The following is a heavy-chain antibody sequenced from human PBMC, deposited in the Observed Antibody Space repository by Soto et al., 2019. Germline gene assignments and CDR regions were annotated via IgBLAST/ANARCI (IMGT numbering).Heavy chain of an antibody. V-gene: IGHV2-5*01. CDR2: IYWYDDK. D-gene: IGHD3-16*01. CDR1: GFSLSTTGVG. Sequence: QITLKESGPTLVKPTQTLTLTCTFSGFSLSTTGVGVSWIRQPPGKALEWLALIYWYDDKRYRPSLKSMLTINKDNCKNQVVLTMTNMDPVDTATYYCADRGGETVGLYYFDYWGQGALVTVSS. J-gene: IGHJ4*02. CDR3: ADRGGETVGLYYFDY.